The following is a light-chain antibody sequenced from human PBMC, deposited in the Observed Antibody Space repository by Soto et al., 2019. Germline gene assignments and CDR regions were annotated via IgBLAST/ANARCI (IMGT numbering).Light chain of an antibody. CDR3: QQYYSTRT. CDR2: WAS. Sequence: DIVMTQSPDSLAVSLGERATINCKSSQSVLYSSNNKSYLAWYQQKPGQPPKLLIYWASTRESGVPDRFSGSASGTDFTLTSSSLQAEDLAVYYCQQYYSTRTFGQGTKVEIK. V-gene: IGKV4-1*01. J-gene: IGKJ1*01. CDR1: QSVLYSSNNKSY.